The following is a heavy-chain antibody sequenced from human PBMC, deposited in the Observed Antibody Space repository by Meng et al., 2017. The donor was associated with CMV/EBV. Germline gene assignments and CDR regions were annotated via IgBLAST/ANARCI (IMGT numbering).Heavy chain of an antibody. CDR3: ARDLPYDFWSGYYRYYYGMDV. CDR1: GFTFSSYW. CDR2: INSDGSST. Sequence: GESLKISCAASGFTFSSYWMHWVRQAPGKGLVWVSRINSDGSSTSYADSVKGRFTISRDNAKNTLYLQMNSLRAEDTAVYYCARDLPYDFWSGYYRYYYGMDVWGQGTTVTVSS. V-gene: IGHV3-74*01. J-gene: IGHJ6*02. D-gene: IGHD3-3*01.